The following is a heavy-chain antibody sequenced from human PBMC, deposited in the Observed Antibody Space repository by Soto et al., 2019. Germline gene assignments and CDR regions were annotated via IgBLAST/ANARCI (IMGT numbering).Heavy chain of an antibody. V-gene: IGHV3-15*07. CDR1: GSGFIFSNAW. CDR2: IKTRTDGETT. Sequence: GGSLRLSCAASGSGFIFSNAWINWVRQAPGKGLEWVGRIKTRTDGETTDNAAPVKGRFIISRDDSKNTVYLQMNNLKIEDTAVYYCTTGPRGYEPQYYFDYWGQGTLVTVSS. J-gene: IGHJ4*02. CDR3: TTGPRGYEPQYYFDY. D-gene: IGHD5-12*01.